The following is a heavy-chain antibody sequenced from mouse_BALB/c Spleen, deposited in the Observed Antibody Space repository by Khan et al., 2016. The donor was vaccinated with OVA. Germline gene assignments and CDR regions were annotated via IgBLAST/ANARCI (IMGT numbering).Heavy chain of an antibody. Sequence: VQLQESGPGLVQPSQSLSITCTVSGFSLTSYGVHWVRQSPGKGLEWLGVIWSGGSTDYNAAFISRLSISKDNSKSQVLLKMSSLQANDTAKYXCGRSPNSLLRVRRAMDYWGQGTSVTVSS. CDR1: GFSLTSYG. V-gene: IGHV2-2*02. CDR2: IWSGGST. D-gene: IGHD1-2*01. CDR3: GRSPNSLLRVRRAMDY. J-gene: IGHJ4*01.